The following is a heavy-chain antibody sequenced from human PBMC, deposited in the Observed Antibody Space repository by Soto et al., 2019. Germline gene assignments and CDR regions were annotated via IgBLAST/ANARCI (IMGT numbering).Heavy chain of an antibody. CDR1: GYTFTSYA. D-gene: IGHD6-13*01. V-gene: IGHV1-3*01. CDR2: INAGNDNT. Sequence: QVQLVQSGAEVKKPGASVKVSCKASGYTFTSYAMHWVRQAPGQRLELMGWINAGNDNTKYSQKFQGRVTSTRETSASTANMELSSVRSEDTAVDYWTRGLRGYDFDYWGQGTLVTVSS. J-gene: IGHJ4*02. CDR3: TRGLRGYDFDY.